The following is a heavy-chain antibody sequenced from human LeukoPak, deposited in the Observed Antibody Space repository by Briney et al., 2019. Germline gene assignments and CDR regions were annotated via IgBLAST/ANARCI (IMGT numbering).Heavy chain of an antibody. D-gene: IGHD6-6*01. J-gene: IGHJ6*03. CDR3: ARGVDYSSSYMDV. V-gene: IGHV4-4*07. Sequence: SETLSLTCTVSGGSISSYYWSWIRKPAGKGLKWIGRIYTSGSTNYNPSLKSRVTMSVDTSKNQFSLKLSSVTAADTAVYYCARGVDYSSSYMDVWGKGTTVTVSS. CDR2: IYTSGST. CDR1: GGSISSYY.